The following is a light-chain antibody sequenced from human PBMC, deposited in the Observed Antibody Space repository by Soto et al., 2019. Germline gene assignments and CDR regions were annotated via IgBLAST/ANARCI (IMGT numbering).Light chain of an antibody. CDR3: QEYNSGWS. J-gene: IGKJ2*03. V-gene: IGKV1-5*01. CDR2: XAS. CDR1: QSFXSW. Sequence: IQMTQSPSTLSASVGDRVTITCRASQSFXSWLAWYQQKPGKAPKVLIYXASSFESGVPSSFSGSGSGTEFTITISSLQAYDVATYYCQEYNSGWSFGQGTKVDIK.